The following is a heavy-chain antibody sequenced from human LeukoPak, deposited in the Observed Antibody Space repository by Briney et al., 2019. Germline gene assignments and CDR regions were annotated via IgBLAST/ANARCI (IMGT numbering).Heavy chain of an antibody. V-gene: IGHV3-66*04. CDR3: ARRSNPPGRIDH. CDR1: GFTFSAYY. D-gene: IGHD1-14*01. Sequence: PGGSLRLSCAASGFTFSAYYMTWIRQAPGRGLEWVAAIYNSGSTYYADSVKGRFTISRDNSKNTMYLQMNSLKGEDTAVYYCARRSNPPGRIDHWGQGTLVTVSS. J-gene: IGHJ4*02. CDR2: IYNSGST.